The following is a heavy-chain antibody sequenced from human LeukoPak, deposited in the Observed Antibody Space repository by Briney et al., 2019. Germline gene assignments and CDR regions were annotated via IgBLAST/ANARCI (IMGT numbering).Heavy chain of an antibody. D-gene: IGHD3-16*02. CDR2: IYYSGST. CDR3: ARSPYRYYFDY. V-gene: IGHV4-59*01. CDR1: GGSISSYY. Sequence: SSETLSLTCTVAGGSISSYYWSWIRQPPLHGLEWIGYIYYSGSTNYNPSLKSRVTISVDTSKNQFSLKLSSVTAADTAVYYCARSPYRYYFDYWGQGTLVTVSS. J-gene: IGHJ4*02.